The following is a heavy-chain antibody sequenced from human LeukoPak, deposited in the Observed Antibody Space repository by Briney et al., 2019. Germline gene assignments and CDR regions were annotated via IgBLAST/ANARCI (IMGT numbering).Heavy chain of an antibody. CDR3: AREGATSGWLQFGMDAFDI. J-gene: IGHJ3*02. CDR2: IYTSGSS. V-gene: IGHV4-61*02. CDR1: GGSISSGSYY. Sequence: PSQTLSLTCTVSGGSISSGSYYWSWIRQPAGKGLEWIGRIYTSGSSNYNPSLKSRLAISVDTSKNQFSLKLTSVTAADTAVYYCAREGATSGWLQFGMDAFDIWGQGTMVTVSS. D-gene: IGHD5-24*01.